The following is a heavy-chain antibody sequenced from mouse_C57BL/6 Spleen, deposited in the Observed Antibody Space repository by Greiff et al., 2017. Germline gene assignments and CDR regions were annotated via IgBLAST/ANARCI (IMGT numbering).Heavy chain of an antibody. J-gene: IGHJ2*01. CDR2: IDPANGNT. Sequence: DVQLVESVAELVRPGASVKLSCTASGFNIKNTYMNWVKQRPEQGLEWIGRIDPANGNTKYAPKFQGKATITADTSSNTAYLQLSSLTSEDTAIYYCAIYYGNYVNYWGQGTTLTVSS. CDR3: AIYYGNYVNY. V-gene: IGHV14-3*01. D-gene: IGHD2-1*01. CDR1: GFNIKNTY.